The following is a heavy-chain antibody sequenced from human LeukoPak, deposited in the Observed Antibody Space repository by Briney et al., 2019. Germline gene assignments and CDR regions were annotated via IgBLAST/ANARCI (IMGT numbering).Heavy chain of an antibody. V-gene: IGHV3-53*01. J-gene: IGHJ3*02. CDR1: GFTVSSNY. D-gene: IGHD2-15*01. CDR2: IYSGSNT. Sequence: GGSLRLSCAASGFTVSSNYMSWVRQAPGKGLEWVSLIYSGSNTYYADSVKGRFTVSRDNSKNTLYLQMNSLRAEDTAVYYCAREAGHYCSGGSCYSEGAFDIWGRGTMVTVSS. CDR3: AREAGHYCSGGSCYSEGAFDI.